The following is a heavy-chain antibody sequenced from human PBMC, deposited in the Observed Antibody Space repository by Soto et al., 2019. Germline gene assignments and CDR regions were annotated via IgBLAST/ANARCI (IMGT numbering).Heavy chain of an antibody. CDR2: IIPIFGTA. Sequence: SVKVSCKASGGTFSSYAISWVRQAPGQGLEWMGGIIPIFGTANYAQKFQGRVTITADKSTSTAYMELSSLRSEDTAVYYCASVYYDSSGYHAFDIWGQGTMVTVSS. V-gene: IGHV1-69*06. CDR3: ASVYYDSSGYHAFDI. J-gene: IGHJ3*02. D-gene: IGHD3-22*01. CDR1: GGTFSSYA.